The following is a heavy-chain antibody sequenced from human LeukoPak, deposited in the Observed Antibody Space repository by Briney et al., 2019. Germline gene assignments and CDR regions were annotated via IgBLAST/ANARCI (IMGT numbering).Heavy chain of an antibody. CDR3: ASGQPGGGIDD. CDR1: GYTFTSDD. Sequence: GASVKVSCKGSGYTFTSDDINWVRQASGQGLEWMGWMSPYSGNTGYAQKFQGRVTMTRDTSIATAYMELSSLRSEDTAVYYCASGQPGGGIDDWGQGTLVTVSS. CDR2: MSPYSGNT. D-gene: IGHD2-15*01. V-gene: IGHV1-8*01. J-gene: IGHJ4*02.